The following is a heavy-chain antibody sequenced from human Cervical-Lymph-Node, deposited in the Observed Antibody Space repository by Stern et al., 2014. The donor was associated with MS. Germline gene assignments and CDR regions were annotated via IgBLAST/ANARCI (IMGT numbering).Heavy chain of an antibody. D-gene: IGHD4-17*01. CDR2: IYPGDSDT. CDR3: ARDYGDYAFDY. V-gene: IGHV5-51*01. J-gene: IGHJ4*02. CDR1: GYSFTANW. Sequence: EVQLVESGAEVKKPGESLKISCKGSGYSFTANWIAWVRQMPGKGLEWMGVIYPGDSDTRYSPSFQGQVTISADKSISTASLQWSSLKASDTAMYYCARDYGDYAFDYWGQGTLVTVSS.